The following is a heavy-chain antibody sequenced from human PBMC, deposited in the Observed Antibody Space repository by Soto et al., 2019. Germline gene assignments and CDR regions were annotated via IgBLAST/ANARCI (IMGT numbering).Heavy chain of an antibody. J-gene: IGHJ5*02. CDR1: GGSISSYY. Sequence: LSLTCTVSGGSISSYYWSWIRQPPGKGLEWIGYIYYSGSTNYNPSLKSRVTISVDTSKNQFSLKLSSVTAADTAVYYCARVSWYYYGSGSYNWFDPWGQGTLVTVSS. CDR2: IYYSGST. CDR3: ARVSWYYYGSGSYNWFDP. D-gene: IGHD3-10*01. V-gene: IGHV4-59*01.